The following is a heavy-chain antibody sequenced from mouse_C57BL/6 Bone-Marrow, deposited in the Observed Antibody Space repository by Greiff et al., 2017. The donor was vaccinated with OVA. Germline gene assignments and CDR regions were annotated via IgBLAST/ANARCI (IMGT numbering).Heavy chain of an antibody. CDR3: TTDGYYLFAY. D-gene: IGHD2-3*01. V-gene: IGHV14-4*01. CDR2: IDPENGDT. J-gene: IGHJ3*01. CDR1: GFNIKDDY. Sequence: SGAELVRPGASVKLSCTASGFNIKDDYMHWVKQRPEQGLEWIGWIDPENGDTEYASKFQGKATITADTSSNTAYLQLSSLTSEDTAVYYCTTDGYYLFAYWGQGTLVTVSA.